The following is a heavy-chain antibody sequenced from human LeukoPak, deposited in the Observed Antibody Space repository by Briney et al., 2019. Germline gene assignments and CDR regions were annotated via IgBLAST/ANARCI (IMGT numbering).Heavy chain of an antibody. CDR3: ARRGFYGDYDY. V-gene: IGHV1-18*04. J-gene: IGHJ4*02. D-gene: IGHD4-17*01. Sequence: ASVKVSCKASGYTFTSYGISWVRHAPGQGLEWMGWISAYNGNTNYAQKLQGRVTMTTDTSTSTAYRELRSLRSDDTAVYYCARRGFYGDYDYWGQGTLVTVSS. CDR2: ISAYNGNT. CDR1: GYTFTSYG.